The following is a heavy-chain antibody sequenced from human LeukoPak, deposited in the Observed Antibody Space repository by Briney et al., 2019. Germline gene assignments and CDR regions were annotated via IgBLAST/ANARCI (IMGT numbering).Heavy chain of an antibody. CDR2: INHSGST. CDR3: ARGPLRGIVATILFSHYYYGMDV. D-gene: IGHD5-12*01. V-gene: IGHV4-34*01. CDR1: GGSFSGYY. Sequence: SETLSLTCAVYGGSFSGYYWSWIRQPPGKGLEWIGEINHSGSTNYNPSLKSRVTISVDTSKNQFSLKLSSVTAADTVVYYCARGPLRGIVATILFSHYYYGMDVWGQGTTVTVSS. J-gene: IGHJ6*02.